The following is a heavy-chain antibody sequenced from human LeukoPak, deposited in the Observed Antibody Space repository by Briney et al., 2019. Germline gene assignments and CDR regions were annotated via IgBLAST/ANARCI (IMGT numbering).Heavy chain of an antibody. CDR2: IIPIFGTA. CDR1: GYTFSSYA. Sequence: SVKVSCKASGYTFSSYAISWVRQAPGQGLEWMGGIIPIFGTANYAQKFQGGVTITADESTSTAYMELSSLRSEDTAVYYCASPRAYCSSTSCYEFDYWGQGTLVTVSS. J-gene: IGHJ4*02. V-gene: IGHV1-69*13. CDR3: ASPRAYCSSTSCYEFDY. D-gene: IGHD2-2*01.